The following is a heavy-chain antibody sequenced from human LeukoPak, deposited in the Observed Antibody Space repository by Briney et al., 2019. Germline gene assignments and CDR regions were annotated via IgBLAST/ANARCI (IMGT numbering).Heavy chain of an antibody. Sequence: GALRLSCAASGFTFTSYSMNWVRQAPGKGLEWVSTISGGGGSTYYADSVKGRFTISRDNAKNTLSLQMNSLRAEDTAVYYCAKGGNCSGGSCYLGLDFWGQGTLVTVSS. D-gene: IGHD2-15*01. V-gene: IGHV3-23*01. CDR1: GFTFTSYS. J-gene: IGHJ4*02. CDR3: AKGGNCSGGSCYLGLDF. CDR2: ISGGGGST.